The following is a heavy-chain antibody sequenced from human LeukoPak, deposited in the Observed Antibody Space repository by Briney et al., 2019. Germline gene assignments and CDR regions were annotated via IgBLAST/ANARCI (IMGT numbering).Heavy chain of an antibody. CDR2: INSDGRST. CDR3: ARVANAYYDSYMDV. V-gene: IGHV3-74*01. Sequence: GGSLRLSCAASGFTFSSYWMHWVRQAPGKGLVWVSRINSDGRSTSYADSVKGRFTISRDNAKNTLYLQMNSLRVEDTAVYYCARVANAYYDSYMDVWGKGTTVTVSS. CDR1: GFTFSSYW. J-gene: IGHJ6*03.